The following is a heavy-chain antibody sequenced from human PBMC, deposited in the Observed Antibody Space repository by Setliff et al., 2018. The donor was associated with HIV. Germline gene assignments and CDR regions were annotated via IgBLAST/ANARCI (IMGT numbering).Heavy chain of an antibody. CDR1: GFTFSNAW. CDR2: IDTSSAII. J-gene: IGHJ4*02. Sequence: GGSLRLSCAASGFTFSNAWMSWVRQAPGKELEWVAYIDTSSAIIYYADSVKGRFTISRDNAKNSLYLQMNSLRAEDTAVYYCARDTELAYVDYWGQGTLVTVSS. V-gene: IGHV3-11*01. D-gene: IGHD4-4*01. CDR3: ARDTELAYVDY.